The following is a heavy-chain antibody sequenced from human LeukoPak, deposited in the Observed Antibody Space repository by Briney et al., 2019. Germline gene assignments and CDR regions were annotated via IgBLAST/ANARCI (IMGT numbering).Heavy chain of an antibody. CDR2: IKSDGST. CDR1: GFTFSSYW. D-gene: IGHD3-22*01. J-gene: IGHJ1*01. Sequence: GGSLRLSCAASGFTFSSYWMHWVRQAPGKGLVWVSRIKSDGSTRYADYVKGRFTVSRDNAKNTVSLQMNSLRAEDTGVYYCARAPSEIGGYYPEYFRHWGQGTLVIVSS. V-gene: IGHV3-74*01. CDR3: ARAPSEIGGYYPEYFRH.